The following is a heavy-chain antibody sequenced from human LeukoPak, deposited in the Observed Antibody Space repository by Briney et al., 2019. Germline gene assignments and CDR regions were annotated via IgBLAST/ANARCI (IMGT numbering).Heavy chain of an antibody. V-gene: IGHV3-9*03. CDR1: GFTFDSYA. D-gene: IGHD1-1*01. CDR2: ISWNSGSI. J-gene: IGHJ4*02. CDR3: ARVGTTGGFDY. Sequence: QPGRSLRLSCAASGFTFDSYAMHWVRQAPGKGLEWVSGISWNSGSIGYADSVKGRFTISRDNAKNSLYLQMNSLRAEDMALYYCARVGTTGGFDYWGQGTLVTVSS.